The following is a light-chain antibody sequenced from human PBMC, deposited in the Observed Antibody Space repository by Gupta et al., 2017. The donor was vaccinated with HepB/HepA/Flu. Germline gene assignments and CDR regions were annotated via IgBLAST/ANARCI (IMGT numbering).Light chain of an antibody. V-gene: IGKV3-20*01. CDR2: GAI. CDR1: QTVSSSY. J-gene: IGKJ5*01. Sequence: EIVLTQSPGTLSLSPGERATLSCRASQTVSSSYLAWYQQKPGQAPRLLIYGAISRATGIPDRFSGSGSGTDFTLTINRLEPEDFAVYYCQSRGTFGQGTRLEIK. CDR3: QSRGT.